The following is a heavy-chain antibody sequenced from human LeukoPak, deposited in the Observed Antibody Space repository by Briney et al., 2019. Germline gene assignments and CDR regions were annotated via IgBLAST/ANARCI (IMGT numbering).Heavy chain of an antibody. CDR3: AKGVAFDY. J-gene: IGHJ4*02. CDR1: GFTFSSYG. CDR2: ISHDGSHE. Sequence: PGRSLRLSCAASGFTFSSYGIHWVRQAPGKGLEWVAVISHDGSHEYYADSVKGRFTISRDNSKNTLYLQMNDLRAEDTAVYYCAKGVAFDYWGQGTLVTVSS. D-gene: IGHD5-12*01. V-gene: IGHV3-30*18.